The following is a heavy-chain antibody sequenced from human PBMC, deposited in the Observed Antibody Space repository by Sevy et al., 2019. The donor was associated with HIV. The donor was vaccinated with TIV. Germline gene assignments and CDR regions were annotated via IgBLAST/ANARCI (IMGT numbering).Heavy chain of an antibody. Sequence: GGSLRLSCAASGFTFDDYAIYWVRQAPGKGLEWVSGISWNSGSIGYADSVKGRFTISRDNAKNSLYLQMNSLRPEDTALDYCAKGYRYGLPIQYGMDVWGQGTTVTVSS. V-gene: IGHV3-9*01. J-gene: IGHJ6*02. D-gene: IGHD5-18*01. CDR2: ISWNSGSI. CDR3: AKGYRYGLPIQYGMDV. CDR1: GFTFDDYA.